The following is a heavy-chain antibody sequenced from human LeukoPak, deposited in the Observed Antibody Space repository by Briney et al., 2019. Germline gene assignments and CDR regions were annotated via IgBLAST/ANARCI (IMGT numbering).Heavy chain of an antibody. CDR2: ISGSGGST. V-gene: IGHV3-23*01. D-gene: IGHD2-2*01. J-gene: IGHJ6*02. CDR1: GFTFSSYA. Sequence: GGSLRLSCAASGFTFSSYAMSWVRQAPGKGLEWVSAISGSGGSTYYADSVKGRFTISRDNSKNTLYLQMNSLRAEDTAVYYCARGILGYCSSTSCPQAHYYYGVDVWGQGTTVTVSS. CDR3: ARGILGYCSSTSCPQAHYYYGVDV.